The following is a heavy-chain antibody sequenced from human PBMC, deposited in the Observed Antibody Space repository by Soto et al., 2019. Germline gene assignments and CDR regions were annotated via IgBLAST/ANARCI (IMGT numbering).Heavy chain of an antibody. CDR3: AREGSSSGREGCDCYGMDV. V-gene: IGHV3-30-3*01. Sequence: QVQLVESGGGVVQPGRSLRLSCAASGFTFSSYAMHWVRQAPGKGLEWVAVISYDGSNKYYADSVKGRFTISRDNSKNQLELQMNSLRAEDTAVYYCAREGSSSGREGCDCYGMDVWGQGTTVTVSS. CDR1: GFTFSSYA. CDR2: ISYDGSNK. D-gene: IGHD6-13*01. J-gene: IGHJ6*02.